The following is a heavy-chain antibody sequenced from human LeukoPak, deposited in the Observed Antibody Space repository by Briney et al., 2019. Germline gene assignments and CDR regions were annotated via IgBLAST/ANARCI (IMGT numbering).Heavy chain of an antibody. J-gene: IGHJ6*01. CDR1: GFTFSIYA. CDR3: AKEVPLAVLQGMDV. V-gene: IGHV3-23*01. D-gene: IGHD4/OR15-4a*01. CDR2: ISGSGGST. Sequence: PGGSLRLSCAPSGFTFSIYAMSCVRQAPGKGREGVSSISGSGGSTYYADSVNGRFTLSRDNSKPTMYLQMNSLRAGDTAVYYCAKEVPLAVLQGMDVWGQGNTVIVSS.